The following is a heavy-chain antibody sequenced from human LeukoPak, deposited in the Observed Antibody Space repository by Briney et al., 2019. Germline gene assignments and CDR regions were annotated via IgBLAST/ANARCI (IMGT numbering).Heavy chain of an antibody. J-gene: IGHJ4*02. CDR2: VRSEKTGGAT. CDR3: TTGGDIIQVDQQVPFDY. V-gene: IGHV3-15*01. Sequence: GGSLRLSCAASGFTFSDYYKSWVRQAPGKGLEWVGRVRSEKTGGATAYAAAVQGRFTISRDDSKSTLFLEMNSLSTEDTAVYYCTTGGDIIQVDQQVPFDYWGQGVMVTVSS. D-gene: IGHD2-15*01. CDR1: GFTFSDYY.